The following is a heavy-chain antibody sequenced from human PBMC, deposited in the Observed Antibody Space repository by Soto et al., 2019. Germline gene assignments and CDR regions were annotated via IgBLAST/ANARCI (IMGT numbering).Heavy chain of an antibody. V-gene: IGHV3-33*01. CDR1: GFTFSSYG. Sequence: QVQLVESGGGVVQPGRSLRLSCAASGFTFSSYGMHWVRQAPGKGLEWVAVIWYDGSNKYYADSVKGRFTLSRDNSKNTLYLQMNGLRAEDTAVYYCARNYYYGAGIEGMDVWGQGTTVTVSS. D-gene: IGHD3-10*01. CDR2: IWYDGSNK. J-gene: IGHJ6*02. CDR3: ARNYYYGAGIEGMDV.